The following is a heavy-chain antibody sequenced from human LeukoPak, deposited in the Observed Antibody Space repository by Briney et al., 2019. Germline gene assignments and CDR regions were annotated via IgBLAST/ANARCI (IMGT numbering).Heavy chain of an antibody. Sequence: TGGSLRLSCAASGFTFNIYAMSWVRQAPGKGLEWVSGISDSGRSPYYTESVKGRFTISRDNSKNTVYLQMNNLGVDDTATYFCARHDSFIPYWGQGILVTVSS. CDR2: ISDSGRSP. CDR3: ARHDSFIPY. V-gene: IGHV3-23*01. J-gene: IGHJ4*02. D-gene: IGHD5-18*01. CDR1: GFTFNIYA.